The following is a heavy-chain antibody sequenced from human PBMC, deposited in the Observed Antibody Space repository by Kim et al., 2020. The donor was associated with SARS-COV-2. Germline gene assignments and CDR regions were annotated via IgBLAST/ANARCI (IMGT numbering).Heavy chain of an antibody. V-gene: IGHV3-13*01. CDR3: TRVKGSSGNGYFDY. Sequence: GGSLRLSCAASGFAFSTYDMHWVRHRAGEGLEWVSTIGTTANTYYRGPVEGRFTISRDDAQNALYLQMDSLRAEDTAVYYCTRVKGSSGNGYFDYWGQG. J-gene: IGHJ4*02. CDR2: IGTTANT. CDR1: GFAFSTYD. D-gene: IGHD5-12*01.